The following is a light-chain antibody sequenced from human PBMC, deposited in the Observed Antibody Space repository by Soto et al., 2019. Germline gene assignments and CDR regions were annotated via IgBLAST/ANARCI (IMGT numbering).Light chain of an antibody. CDR1: QSVLYTSTNKNS. Sequence: DIVMTQSPDSLAVSLGERATINCKSSQSVLYTSTNKNSLAWYQQKPGHPPKLLFSWASTRESGVPDRFSGSGSGTDFTLTISSLQADDVAVYYCQQYYRPPYTFGQGTKVEIK. CDR3: QQYYRPPYT. J-gene: IGKJ2*01. CDR2: WAS. V-gene: IGKV4-1*01.